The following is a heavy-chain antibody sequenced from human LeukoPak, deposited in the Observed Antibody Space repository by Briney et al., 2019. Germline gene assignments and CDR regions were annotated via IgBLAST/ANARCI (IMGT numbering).Heavy chain of an antibody. D-gene: IGHD6-25*01. CDR2: INPSGGST. J-gene: IGHJ4*02. V-gene: IGHV1-46*01. CDR3: ARARYSSGRGQYYFDY. Sequence: RASVKVSCKASGYTFTSYYMHWVRQAPGQGLEWMGIINPSGGSTSYAQKFQGRVTMTRDMSTSTVYMELSSLRSEDTAVYYCARARYSSGRGQYYFDYWGQGTLVTVSS. CDR1: GYTFTSYY.